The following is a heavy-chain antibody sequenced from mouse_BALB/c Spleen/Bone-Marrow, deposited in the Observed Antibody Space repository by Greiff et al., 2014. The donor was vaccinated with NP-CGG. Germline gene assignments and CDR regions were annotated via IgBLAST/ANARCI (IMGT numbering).Heavy chain of an antibody. CDR2: IDPANGNT. D-gene: IGHD2-1*01. Sequence: EVQGVESGAELVKPGASVKLSCTASGFNIKDTYMHWVKQRPEQGLEWIGRIDPANGNTKYDPKFQGKATITADTSSNTAYLQLSSLTFEDTAVYYCAIYYGNYYAMDYWGQGTSVTVSS. CDR3: AIYYGNYYAMDY. J-gene: IGHJ4*01. V-gene: IGHV14-3*02. CDR1: GFNIKDTY.